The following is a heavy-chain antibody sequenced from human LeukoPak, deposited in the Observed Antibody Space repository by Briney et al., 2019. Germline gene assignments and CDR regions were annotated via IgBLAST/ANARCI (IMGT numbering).Heavy chain of an antibody. CDR2: FNSDGSNT. Sequence: ETLSLTCTVSGGSISSSHYWGWIRQPPGKGLVWVSRFNSDGSNTRYADSVKGRFTISRDNAKNTLYLQMNSLRAEDTAVYYCTREFSGDYDILTDYYEGNAFDYWGQGTLVTVSS. D-gene: IGHD3-9*01. CDR3: TREFSGDYDILTDYYEGNAFDY. CDR1: GGSISSSHY. V-gene: IGHV3-74*01. J-gene: IGHJ4*02.